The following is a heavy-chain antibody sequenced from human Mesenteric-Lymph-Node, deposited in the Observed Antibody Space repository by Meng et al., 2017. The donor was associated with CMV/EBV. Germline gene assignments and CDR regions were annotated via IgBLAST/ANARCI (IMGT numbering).Heavy chain of an antibody. CDR3: AKATAYNWNYGYFDY. Sequence: GGSLRLSCAASGFTFSSYSMNWVRQAPGKGLEWVSSISSSSSYIYYADSVKGRFTISRDNSNNTLYLQMNSLRAEDTAVYYCAKATAYNWNYGYFDYWGQGTLVTVSS. D-gene: IGHD1-7*01. J-gene: IGHJ4*02. CDR1: GFTFSSYS. V-gene: IGHV3-21*01. CDR2: ISSSSSYI.